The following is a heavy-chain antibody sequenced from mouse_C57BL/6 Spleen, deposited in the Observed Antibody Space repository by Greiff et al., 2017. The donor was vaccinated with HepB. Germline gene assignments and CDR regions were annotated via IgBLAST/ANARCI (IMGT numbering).Heavy chain of an antibody. D-gene: IGHD1-1*01. J-gene: IGHJ4*01. CDR2: IDPSDSYT. CDR1: GYTFTSYW. Sequence: QVQLQQPGAELVKPGASVKLSCKASGYTFTSYWMQWVKQRPGQGLEWIGEIDPSDSYTNYNQKFKGKATLTVDTSSSTAYMQLSSLTSEDSAVYYCALRSYAMDYWGQGTSVTVSS. V-gene: IGHV1-50*01. CDR3: ALRSYAMDY.